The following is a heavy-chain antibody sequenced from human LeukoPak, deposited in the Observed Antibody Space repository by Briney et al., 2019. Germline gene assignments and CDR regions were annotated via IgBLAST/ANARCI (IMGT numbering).Heavy chain of an antibody. J-gene: IGHJ1*01. D-gene: IGHD4-17*01. CDR2: ITGSGGNR. CDR1: GFTFSNYA. CDR3: AKDPNGDYIGAFDFQR. V-gene: IGHV3-23*01. Sequence: PGGSLRLSCAGSGFTFSNYAMIWVRQAPGKGLEWVSAITGSGGNRFYAGSVKGRFTISRDNSRNTLYLQMNSLRGDDTAVYYCAKDPNGDYIGAFDFQRWGQGTQVIVSS.